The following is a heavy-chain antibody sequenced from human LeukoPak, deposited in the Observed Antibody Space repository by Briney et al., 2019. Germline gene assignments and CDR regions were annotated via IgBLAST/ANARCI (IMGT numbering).Heavy chain of an antibody. V-gene: IGHV4-31*03. CDR2: IYYSGST. J-gene: IGHJ5*02. CDR3: ARGQQDYVWGSYRYRPIGSPFDP. D-gene: IGHD3-16*02. CDR1: GGSISSGGYY. Sequence: SETLSLTCTVSGGSISSGGYYWSWIRQHPGKGLEWIGYIYYSGSTYYNPSLKSRVTISVDTSKNQFSLKLSSVTAADTAVYYCARGQQDYVWGSYRYRPIGSPFDPWGQGTLVTVSS.